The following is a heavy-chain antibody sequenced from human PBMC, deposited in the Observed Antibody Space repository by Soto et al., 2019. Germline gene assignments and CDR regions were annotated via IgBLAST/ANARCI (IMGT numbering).Heavy chain of an antibody. D-gene: IGHD3-10*01. Sequence: GESLKISCKGSGYSFTSYWIGWVRQMPGKGLEWMGIIYPGDSDTRYSPSFQGQVTISADKSISTAYLQWSSLKASDTAMYYCARPLTMVRLSLKIYYYYYGMAFWGQGTTVPVS. CDR1: GYSFTSYW. V-gene: IGHV5-51*01. CDR3: ARPLTMVRLSLKIYYYYYGMAF. J-gene: IGHJ6*02. CDR2: IYPGDSDT.